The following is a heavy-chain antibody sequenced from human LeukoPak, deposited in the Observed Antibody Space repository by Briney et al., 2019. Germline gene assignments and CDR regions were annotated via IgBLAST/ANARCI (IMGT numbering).Heavy chain of an antibody. V-gene: IGHV1-18*01. J-gene: IGHJ4*02. CDR2: ISAYNGNT. D-gene: IGHD3-10*01. CDR3: ARDSPDGSGTYYNDSPDY. CDR1: GYTFSSYS. Sequence: ASVKVSCKASGYTFSSYSISWVRGAPGQGLEWMGWISAYNGNTNYRQKLQGRVTMTTDTSTSTAYMDLRSLRSDDTAIYYCARDSPDGSGTYYNDSPDYWGQGTLVTVSS.